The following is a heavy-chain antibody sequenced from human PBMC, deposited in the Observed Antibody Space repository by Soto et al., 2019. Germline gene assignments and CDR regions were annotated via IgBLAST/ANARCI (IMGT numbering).Heavy chain of an antibody. CDR1: GFTFNSFT. D-gene: IGHD3-10*01. Sequence: GGSLRLSCAGSGFTFNSFTMNWVRQAPGKGLEWVSYINRDSSSIYYADSVKGRFTVSRDNAKNSLFLQMDSLRAEDTAIYYCAREYYADSGGFCFFVYWGQGTLVTVSS. CDR3: AREYYADSGGFCFFVY. V-gene: IGHV3-21*01. J-gene: IGHJ4*02. CDR2: INRDSSSI.